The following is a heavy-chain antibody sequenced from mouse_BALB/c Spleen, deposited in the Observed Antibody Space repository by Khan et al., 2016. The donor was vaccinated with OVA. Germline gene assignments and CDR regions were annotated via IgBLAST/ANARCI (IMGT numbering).Heavy chain of an antibody. CDR1: GYTFTNYG. J-gene: IGHJ1*01. CDR3: ARDGNYWYFDG. Sequence: QIQLVQSGPELKKPGETVKISCKASGYTFTNYGMNWVKQAPGKGLKWMGWINTYTGEPTYADDFKGRFAFSLETSASTAYLQINNLKNEDTATYFCARDGNYWYFDGWGAGTTVTVSS. D-gene: IGHD2-1*01. V-gene: IGHV9-3-1*01. CDR2: INTYTGEP.